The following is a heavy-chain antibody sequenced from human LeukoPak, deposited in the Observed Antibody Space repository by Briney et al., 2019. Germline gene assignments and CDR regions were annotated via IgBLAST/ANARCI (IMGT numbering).Heavy chain of an antibody. CDR2: TYYRSKWYS. J-gene: IGHJ4*02. V-gene: IGHV6-1*01. CDR1: GDSVSSTIAA. D-gene: IGHD6-13*01. CDR3: ARYTSSWFFDS. Sequence: SQTLSLTCAISGDSVSSTIAAGNWIRQSPSRGLEWLGRTYYRSKWYSDYAVSVRGRITVNPDTSTNQFSLQLNSVTPEDTAVYYCARYTSSWFFDSWGRGTLVTVSS.